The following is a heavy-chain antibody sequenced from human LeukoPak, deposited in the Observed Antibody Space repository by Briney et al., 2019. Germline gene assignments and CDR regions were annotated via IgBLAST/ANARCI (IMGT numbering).Heavy chain of an antibody. CDR2: IYYSGST. CDR3: ARHLSASDAFDI. J-gene: IGHJ3*02. D-gene: IGHD2/OR15-2a*01. Sequence: KPSETLSLTCTVSGGSLSSSTYYWGWIRQPPGKGMEWIGSIYYSGSTNYNPSLKSRVTISVDTSNNQFSLKLSSVTAADTALYYCARHLSASDAFDIWGQGTMVTVSS. CDR1: GGSLSSSTYY. V-gene: IGHV4-39*01.